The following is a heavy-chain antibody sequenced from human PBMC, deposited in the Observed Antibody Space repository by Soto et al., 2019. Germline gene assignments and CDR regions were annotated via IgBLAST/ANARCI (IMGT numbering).Heavy chain of an antibody. D-gene: IGHD1-26*01. V-gene: IGHV3-30*18. CDR1: GFIFSSYG. Sequence: PGGSLRLSXAASGFIFSSYGMFWVRQAPGRGLEWVAFISYDGSNKQYLDSVKGRFTISRDNSKNTLYLQMNSLRAEDTAVYYCAKGSYNGRYSDFDYWGQGTLVTVSS. CDR2: ISYDGSNK. J-gene: IGHJ4*02. CDR3: AKGSYNGRYSDFDY.